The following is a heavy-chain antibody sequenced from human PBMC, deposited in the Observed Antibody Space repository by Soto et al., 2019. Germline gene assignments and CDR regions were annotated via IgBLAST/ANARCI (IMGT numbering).Heavy chain of an antibody. D-gene: IGHD1-7*01. J-gene: IGHJ4*02. CDR1: GFTFSNAW. Sequence: EVQLVESGGGLVKPGGSLRLSCAASGFTFSNAWMNWVRQAPGKGLEWVGRIKSRTDGETTDYVAPVKGRFSISRDDSKNTLYLQMNSLKIEDTAIYYCTTGPGTVADWGQGSLVIVSS. CDR3: TTGPGTVAD. CDR2: IKSRTDGETT. V-gene: IGHV3-15*07.